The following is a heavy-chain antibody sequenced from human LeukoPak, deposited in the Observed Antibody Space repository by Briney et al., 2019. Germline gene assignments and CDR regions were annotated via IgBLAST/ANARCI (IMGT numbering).Heavy chain of an antibody. D-gene: IGHD3-22*01. CDR2: INWNGGST. CDR1: GFTFDDYG. J-gene: IGHJ4*02. CDR3: ARDRSYYYDSSGYHEVDY. V-gene: IGHV3-20*04. Sequence: GGSLRLSCAASGFTFDDYGMSWVRQAPGKGLEWVSGINWNGGSTGYADSVKGRFTISRDNAKNSLYLQMNSLGAEDTALYYCARDRSYYYDSSGYHEVDYWGQGTLVTVSS.